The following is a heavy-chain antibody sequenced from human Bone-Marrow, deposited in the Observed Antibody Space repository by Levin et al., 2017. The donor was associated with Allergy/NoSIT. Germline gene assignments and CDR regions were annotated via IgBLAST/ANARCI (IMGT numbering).Heavy chain of an antibody. Sequence: GGSLRLSCAASGFTFSSYSMNWVRQAPGKGLEWVSYISAGSSTMYYADSVRGRFTISRDNAKNSLFLDMNSLRDDDSGVYFCASDRGKNWFDSWGQGTLFTVSS. CDR2: ISAGSSTM. CDR1: GFTFSSYS. V-gene: IGHV3-48*02. D-gene: IGHD3-16*01. CDR3: ASDRGKNWFDS. J-gene: IGHJ5*01.